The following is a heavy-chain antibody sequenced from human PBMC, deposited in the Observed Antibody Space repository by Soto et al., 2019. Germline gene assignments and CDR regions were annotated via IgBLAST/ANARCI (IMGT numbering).Heavy chain of an antibody. D-gene: IGHD4-17*01. J-gene: IGHJ4*02. CDR2: INPNSGGT. V-gene: IGHV1-2*04. Sequence: QVQLVQFGAEVKKPGASVKVSCKASGYTFTGCYMHWVRQAPGQGLEWMGWINPNSGGTNYAQKFQGWVTMTRDTSSSTAYMELSRLRSDDTAVYYCARSYGDYDDFDYWGQGTLVTVSS. CDR3: ARSYGDYDDFDY. CDR1: GYTFTGCY.